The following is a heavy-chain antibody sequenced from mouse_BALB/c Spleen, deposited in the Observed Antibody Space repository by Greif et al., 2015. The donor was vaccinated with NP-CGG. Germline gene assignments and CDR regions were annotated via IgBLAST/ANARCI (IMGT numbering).Heavy chain of an antibody. CDR2: SRNKANDYTT. Sequence: EVKLVESGGGLVQPGGSLRLSCATSGFTFSDFYMEWVRQPPGKRLEWIAASRNKANDYTTEYSASVKGRFIVSRDTSQSILYLLMNALRAEDTAIYYCARDVAKDGYAWFAYWGQGTLVTVSA. D-gene: IGHD2-2*01. CDR1: GFTFSDFY. J-gene: IGHJ3*01. CDR3: ARDVAKDGYAWFAY. V-gene: IGHV7-1*02.